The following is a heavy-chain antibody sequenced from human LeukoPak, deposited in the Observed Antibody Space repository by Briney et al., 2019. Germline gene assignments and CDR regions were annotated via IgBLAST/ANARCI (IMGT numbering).Heavy chain of an antibody. CDR3: ARHLSRPDPDAFDI. D-gene: IGHD3-16*02. CDR1: GGSISSYY. Sequence: KPSETLSLTCTVSGGSISSYYWSWIRQPPGKGLEWIGYIYYSGSTNYNPSLKSRVTISVDTSKNQFSLKLSSVTAADTAVYYCARHLSRPDPDAFDIWGQGTMVTASS. CDR2: IYYSGST. V-gene: IGHV4-59*08. J-gene: IGHJ3*02.